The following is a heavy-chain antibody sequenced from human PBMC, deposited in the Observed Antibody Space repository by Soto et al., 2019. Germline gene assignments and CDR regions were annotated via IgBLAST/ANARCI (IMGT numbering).Heavy chain of an antibody. Sequence: EVQLVDSGGGSVQPGGSLRLSCAASGFTFSSYWMHWVRQVPGEGLVWVSRINSDGSTTNYADFVKGRFIISRDNAKSTLFLRMNSLGAEDTAVYSCARGAGVADYWGQGTLVTVSS. CDR2: INSDGSTT. V-gene: IGHV3-74*01. CDR1: GFTFSSYW. J-gene: IGHJ4*02. D-gene: IGHD2-15*01. CDR3: ARGAGVADY.